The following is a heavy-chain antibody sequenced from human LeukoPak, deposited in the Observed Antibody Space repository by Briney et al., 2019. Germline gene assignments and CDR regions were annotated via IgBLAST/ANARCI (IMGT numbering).Heavy chain of an antibody. D-gene: IGHD3-22*01. CDR2: IYYSGST. J-gene: IGHJ3*02. V-gene: IGHV4-59*01. CDR1: GGSISSYY. CDR3: ARTQSVGLLPYDAFDI. Sequence: PSETLSLTCTVSGGSISSYYWSWIRQPPGKGLEWIGYIYYSGSTNYNPSLKSRVTISVDTSKNQFSLKLSSVTAADTAVYYCARTQSVGLLPYDAFDIWGQGTMVTVSS.